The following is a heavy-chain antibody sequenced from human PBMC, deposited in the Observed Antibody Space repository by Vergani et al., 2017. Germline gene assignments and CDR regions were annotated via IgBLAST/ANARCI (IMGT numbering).Heavy chain of an antibody. CDR3: ARDYLSSGWNQRKYYFDY. J-gene: IGHJ4*02. CDR1: GFTFSSYA. Sequence: EVQLLESGGGLVQPGGSLRLSCAASGFTFSSYAMSWVRQAPGKGLEWVSAISGSGGSTYYADSVKGRFTISRDNSKNTLYLQMNSLRAEDTAVYYCARDYLSSGWNQRKYYFDYWGQGTLVTVSS. D-gene: IGHD6-19*01. CDR2: ISGSGGST. V-gene: IGHV3-23*01.